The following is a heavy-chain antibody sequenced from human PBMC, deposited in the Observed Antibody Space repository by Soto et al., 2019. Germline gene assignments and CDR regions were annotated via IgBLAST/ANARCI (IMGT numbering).Heavy chain of an antibody. Sequence: QVQLVQSGAEVKKPGASVKVSCKASGYSFTSYGITWVRQAPGQGLEWMGWISVNNGNTNYAPQLQGRGTMTTDTSTSAAYMQLRSLRADDTAVYYCARQSGYDTDIYSHSYDGMDVWGQGTTVTVSS. V-gene: IGHV1-18*01. CDR1: GYSFTSYG. J-gene: IGHJ6*02. D-gene: IGHD5-12*01. CDR2: ISVNNGNT. CDR3: ARQSGYDTDIYSHSYDGMDV.